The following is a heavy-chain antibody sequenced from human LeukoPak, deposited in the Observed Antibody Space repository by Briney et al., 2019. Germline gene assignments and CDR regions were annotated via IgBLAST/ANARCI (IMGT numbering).Heavy chain of an antibody. CDR3: AREGGTYRNFDS. J-gene: IGHJ4*02. V-gene: IGHV4-59*01. CDR2: IYYSGST. Sequence: SETLSLTCTVSGGSISSYYWSWIRQPPGKGLEWIGYIYYSGSTNYNPSLKSRVTISVDTSKNQFSLKLSSVTAADTAIYYCAREGGTYRNFDSWGQGTLVPASS. D-gene: IGHD3-16*01. CDR1: GGSISSYY.